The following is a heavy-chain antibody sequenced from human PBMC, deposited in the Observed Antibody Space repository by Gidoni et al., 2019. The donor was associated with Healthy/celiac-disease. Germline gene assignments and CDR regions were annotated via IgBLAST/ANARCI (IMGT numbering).Heavy chain of an antibody. D-gene: IGHD2-15*01. CDR2: TRNKANSNTT. J-gene: IGHJ3*02. CDR1: GFTVSDPY. V-gene: IGHV3-72*01. CDR3: ATMGCSGGSCFQTRNDAFDI. Sequence: EVQLVESGGGLVQPGGSLRLSCAAPGFTVSDPYLDWVRQAPGKGLEWVGRTRNKANSNTTEYAASVKGRFTISRDDSKNSLYLQMNSLKPEDTAVYYCATMGCSGGSCFQTRNDAFDIWGQGTMVTVSS.